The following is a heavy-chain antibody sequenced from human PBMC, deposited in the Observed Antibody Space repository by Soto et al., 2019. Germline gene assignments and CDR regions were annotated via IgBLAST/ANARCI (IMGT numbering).Heavy chain of an antibody. V-gene: IGHV1-3*01. CDR1: GYSFTSYG. CDR3: VRRLVAGSPIAWFDP. CDR2: LNPANGDT. J-gene: IGHJ5*02. Sequence: FQLVQSGTEVKKPGASVKISCKASGYSFTSYGLHWVRQAPGQGLEWVGWLNPANGDTIYSPKLQGRVTITRDTSSSTACMEVTTLTFKRTSVYFRVRRLVAGSPIAWFDPWGQGKLVPVSS. D-gene: IGHD3-10*02.